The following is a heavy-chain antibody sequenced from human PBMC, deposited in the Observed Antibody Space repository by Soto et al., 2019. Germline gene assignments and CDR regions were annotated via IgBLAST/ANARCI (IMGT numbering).Heavy chain of an antibody. CDR1: GGSVSSYY. CDR3: ARATYNWPPYYYYMAF. Sequence: SETLSLTCTVSGGSVSSYYWSWIRQPPGKGLEWIGYIYYSGSTNYNPSLKSRVTISVDTSKNQFSLKLSSVTAADTAVYYCARATYNWPPYYYYMAFWGKGTTVPVSS. J-gene: IGHJ6*03. CDR2: IYYSGST. V-gene: IGHV4-59*02. D-gene: IGHD1-1*01.